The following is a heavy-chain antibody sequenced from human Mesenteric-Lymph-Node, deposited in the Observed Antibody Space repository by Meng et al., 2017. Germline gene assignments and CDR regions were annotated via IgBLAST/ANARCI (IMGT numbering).Heavy chain of an antibody. V-gene: IGHV3-30*03. D-gene: IGHD3-22*01. CDR1: GFNFSSYG. CDR3: ARRGDGSGYYLDS. CDR2: ISYAGSNK. Sequence: QVQLGESGGGVVQPARSLRLSGTASGFNFSSYGMHWVRQAPGKGLQWVAVISYAGSNKYYADSVKGRFTISKDNSKSTLYLQMNSLRTEDTAVYYCARRGDGSGYYLDSWGQGTLVTVSS. J-gene: IGHJ4*02.